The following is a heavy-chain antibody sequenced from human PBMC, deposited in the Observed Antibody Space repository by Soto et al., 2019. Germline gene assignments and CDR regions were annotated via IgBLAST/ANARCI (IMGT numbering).Heavy chain of an antibody. V-gene: IGHV2-70*04. CDR2: IDWDDDK. CDR3: ARMGGYGYGYGQLDAFDI. CDR1: GFSLSTRGMR. Sequence: SGPTLVNPTQTLTLTCTFSGFSLSTRGMRVSWIRQPPGKALEWLARIDWDDDKFYSTSLKTRLTISKDTSKNQVVLTMTNMDPVDTATYYCARMGGYGYGYGQLDAFDIWGQGTMVTVSS. D-gene: IGHD5-18*01. J-gene: IGHJ3*02.